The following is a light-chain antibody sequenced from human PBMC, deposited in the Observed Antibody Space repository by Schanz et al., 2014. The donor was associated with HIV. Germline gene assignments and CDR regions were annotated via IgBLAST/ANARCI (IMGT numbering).Light chain of an antibody. Sequence: QSALTQPASVSGSPGQSITISCTGTSSDVGGYNYVSWYQQYPGKAPQLIIFGVSNRPSGVSTRFSGSKSGNTASLTVSGLQAEDEADYYCCSYTTTSTYVFGAGTKLTVL. J-gene: IGLJ1*01. V-gene: IGLV2-14*03. CDR1: SSDVGGYNY. CDR2: GVS. CDR3: CSYTTTSTYV.